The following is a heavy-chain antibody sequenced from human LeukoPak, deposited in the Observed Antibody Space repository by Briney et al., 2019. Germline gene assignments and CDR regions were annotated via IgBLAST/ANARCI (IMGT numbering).Heavy chain of an antibody. D-gene: IGHD2-21*01. V-gene: IGHV3-53*01. CDR3: ARDPPTGEGFDY. CDR2: IYSGGST. Sequence: ETLSLTCTVSGGSISSGGYYWSWVRQAPGKGLEWVSVIYSGGSTYYADSVKGRFTISRDNSKNTLYLQMNSLRAEDTAVYYCARDPPTGEGFDYWGQGTLVTVSS. CDR1: GGSISSGGYY. J-gene: IGHJ4*02.